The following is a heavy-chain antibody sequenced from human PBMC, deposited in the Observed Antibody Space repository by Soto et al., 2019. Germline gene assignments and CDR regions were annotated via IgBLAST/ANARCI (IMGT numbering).Heavy chain of an antibody. D-gene: IGHD5-18*01. CDR3: AKDLPRLRAFDI. Sequence: GESLKISCAASGFTFSSYAMSWVRQAPGKGLEWVSAISGSGGSTYYADSVKGRFTISRDNSKNTLYLQMNSLRAEDTAVYYCAKDLPRLRAFDIWGQGTMVTVSS. J-gene: IGHJ3*02. V-gene: IGHV3-23*01. CDR2: ISGSGGST. CDR1: GFTFSSYA.